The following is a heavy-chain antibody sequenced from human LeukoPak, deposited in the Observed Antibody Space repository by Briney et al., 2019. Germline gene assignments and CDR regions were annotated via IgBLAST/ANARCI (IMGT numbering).Heavy chain of an antibody. J-gene: IGHJ4*02. CDR2: ISPGGGPT. Sequence: PGGSLRLSCAGSGFPFSSHGMNWVRQAPGKGLEWVSGISPGGGPTYYADSVKGRFSISRDDLKNTLYLQMTNLRAEDTAVYYCAKDVRTKRPPPEGFDYWGQGTLVTVSS. CDR3: AKDVRTKRPPPEGFDY. V-gene: IGHV3-23*01. CDR1: GFPFSSHG. D-gene: IGHD1-14*01.